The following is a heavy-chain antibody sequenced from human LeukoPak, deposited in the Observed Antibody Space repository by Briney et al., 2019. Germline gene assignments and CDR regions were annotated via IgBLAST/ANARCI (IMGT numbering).Heavy chain of an antibody. CDR2: IIPIFRTT. J-gene: IGHJ6*03. CDR3: ASFYCRNSDCYGGYYYMDV. CDR1: GGTFCTYA. Sequence: ASVKVSCKASGGTFCTYAISWVRQAPGQGLEWMGGIIPIFRTTNYAQKFQGRVTITADESTSTAYMELSSLRSDDTAVYFCASFYCRNSDCYGGYYYMDVWGKGTTVTVSS. D-gene: IGHD2-21*02. V-gene: IGHV1-69*13.